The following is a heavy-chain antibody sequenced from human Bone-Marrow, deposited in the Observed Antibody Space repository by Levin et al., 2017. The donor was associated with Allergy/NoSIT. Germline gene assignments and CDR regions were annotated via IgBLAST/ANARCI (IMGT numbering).Heavy chain of an antibody. Sequence: KSGGSLRLSCAASGFTLSDHTMSWVRQAPGKGLEWVSSSSSRGYMYYAASLGGRFTISRDNAKNSLYLQVNSLRAEDTATYYCARSITVVESPKPYYFDCWGQGTLVTVSS. J-gene: IGHJ4*02. D-gene: IGHD3-10*01. CDR3: ARSITVVESPKPYYFDC. CDR1: GFTLSDHT. CDR2: SSSRGYM. V-gene: IGHV3-69-1*02.